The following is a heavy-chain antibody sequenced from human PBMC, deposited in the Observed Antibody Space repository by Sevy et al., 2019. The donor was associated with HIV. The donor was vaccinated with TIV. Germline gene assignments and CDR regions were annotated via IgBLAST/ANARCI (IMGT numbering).Heavy chain of an antibody. J-gene: IGHJ4*02. CDR2: IRYDGSDK. CDR3: AKDLAGPGRRYFDS. Sequence: GGSLRLSCAASGFTFTNYGMHWVRQVPGKGLEWVTFIRYDGSDKYYAASVKVRFTISRDDSKNTLYLQMDSLRPEDTAIYYCAKDLAGPGRRYFDSWGQGTLVTVSS. V-gene: IGHV3-30*02. CDR1: GFTFTNYG. D-gene: IGHD6-13*01.